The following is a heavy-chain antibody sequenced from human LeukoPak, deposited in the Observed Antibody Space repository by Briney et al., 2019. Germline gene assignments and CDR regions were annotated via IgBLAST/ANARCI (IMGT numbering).Heavy chain of an antibody. V-gene: IGHV4-59*01. D-gene: IGHD4/OR15-4a*01. CDR2: TSHSGST. CDR1: GGSISSSY. Sequence: PSETLSLTCTVSGGSISSSYWSWIRQPPGRGLEWIGYTSHSGSTNYKPSLKSRVSISVDTSKNQFSLKLTSVTAADTATYYCARGYYDAKGDSNPFDIWGQGTMVTVSS. CDR3: ARGYYDAKGDSNPFDI. J-gene: IGHJ3*02.